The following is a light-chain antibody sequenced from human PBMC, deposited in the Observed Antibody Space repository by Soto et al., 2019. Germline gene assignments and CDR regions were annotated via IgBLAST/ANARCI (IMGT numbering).Light chain of an antibody. Sequence: QSVLTQPPSVSAAPGQKVTISCSGSSSSIGGNSVSWYQQLPGTAPKLPIYDDNKRPSGIPDRFSGSKSGTSATLGITGFQTGDEADYYCGSWDSSLSAYVFGTGTKVTVL. CDR2: DDN. V-gene: IGLV1-51*01. J-gene: IGLJ1*01. CDR3: GSWDSSLSAYV. CDR1: SSSIGGNS.